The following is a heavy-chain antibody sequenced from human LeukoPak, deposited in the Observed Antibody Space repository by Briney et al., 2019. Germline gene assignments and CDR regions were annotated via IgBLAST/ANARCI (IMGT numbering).Heavy chain of an antibody. V-gene: IGHV4-39*01. CDR2: ISYSGST. J-gene: IGHJ6*02. D-gene: IGHD4-17*01. Sequence: SETLSLTCTVSGGSISSSTYYWDWIRQPPGEGLEWIGSISYSGSTYYNPSLKSRVTISVDTSKNQFSLKLRSVTAADTAAYYCATSPPYGDFHYYYNMDVWGQGTTVTVSS. CDR1: GGSISSSTYY. CDR3: ATSPPYGDFHYYYNMDV.